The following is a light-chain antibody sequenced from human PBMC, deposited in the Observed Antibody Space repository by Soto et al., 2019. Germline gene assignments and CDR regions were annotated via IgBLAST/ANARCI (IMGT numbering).Light chain of an antibody. V-gene: IGLV2-14*01. J-gene: IGLJ3*02. CDR2: EVS. Sequence: QSALTQPASVSGSPGQSITISCTGTSSDVAAYNYVSWYQQHPGKAPKLMIYEVSNRPSGVSNRFSGSKSGNTASLTISGLQAEDEADYYCQSFDSGLSGSWVFGGGTKLTVL. CDR1: SSDVAAYNY. CDR3: QSFDSGLSGSWV.